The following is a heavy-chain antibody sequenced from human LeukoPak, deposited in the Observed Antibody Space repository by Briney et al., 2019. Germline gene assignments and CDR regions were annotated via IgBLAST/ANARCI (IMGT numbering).Heavy chain of an antibody. V-gene: IGHV3-23*01. CDR1: GFTFSSYA. CDR2: ISGSGDST. D-gene: IGHD6-19*01. CDR3: AARPTSAAVAPSDF. J-gene: IGHJ4*02. Sequence: QPGGSLRLSCAASGFTFSSYAMSWVRQAPGKGLEWVSAISGSGDSTYYADSVKGRFTISRDKSKSMLYLEMNSLRAEDTATYYCAARPTSAAVAPSDFWGQGTLVTVSS.